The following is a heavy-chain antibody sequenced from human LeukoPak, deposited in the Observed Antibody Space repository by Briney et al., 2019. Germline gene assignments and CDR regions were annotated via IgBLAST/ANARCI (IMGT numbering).Heavy chain of an antibody. CDR3: ARDAYCSGGSCPPYYFDY. CDR1: GGTFSSYA. Sequence: GASVKVSCKASGGTFSSYAISWVRQAPGQGLEWMGGIIPIFGTANYAQKFQGRVTITADESTSTAYMELSSLRSEDTAVYYCARDAYCSGGSCPPYYFDYWGQGTLVTVSS. D-gene: IGHD2-15*01. CDR2: IIPIFGTA. J-gene: IGHJ4*02. V-gene: IGHV1-69*13.